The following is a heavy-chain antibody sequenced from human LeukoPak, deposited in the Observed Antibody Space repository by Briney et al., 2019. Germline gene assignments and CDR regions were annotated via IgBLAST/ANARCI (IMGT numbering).Heavy chain of an antibody. D-gene: IGHD5-24*01. V-gene: IGHV3-30-3*01. CDR2: TSGDGSNE. Sequence: GGSLRLSCAASGFTFSRYAMHWVRQAPGKGLECMAVTSGDGSNEHYAGSVRGRFTISRDNSKNTLYLQMSSLRTEDTAVYYCARDGGDGYNQIDHWGQGTLVTVSS. CDR3: ARDGGDGYNQIDH. J-gene: IGHJ4*02. CDR1: GFTFSRYA.